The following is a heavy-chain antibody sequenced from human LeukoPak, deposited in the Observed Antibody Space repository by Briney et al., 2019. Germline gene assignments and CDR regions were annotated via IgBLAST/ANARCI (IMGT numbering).Heavy chain of an antibody. CDR1: GFTFSSYA. V-gene: IGHV3-23*01. CDR3: AKGAYSSSWYDYFDY. Sequence: PGGSLRLSCAASGFTFSSYALSWVRQAPGKGLEWVSGISENGGTTFYADSVKGRFTITRDNSKNTLYLQMNSLRAEDTAVYYCAKGAYSSSWYDYFDYWGQGTLVTVSS. D-gene: IGHD6-13*01. J-gene: IGHJ4*02. CDR2: ISENGGTT.